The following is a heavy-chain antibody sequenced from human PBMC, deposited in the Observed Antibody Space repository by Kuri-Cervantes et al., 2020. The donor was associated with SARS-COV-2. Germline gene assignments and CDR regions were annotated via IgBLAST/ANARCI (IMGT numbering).Heavy chain of an antibody. Sequence: GESLKISCAASGFTFSSYSMNWVRQAPGKGLEWVSYISSSSSTIYYADSVKGRFTISRDNSKNTLYLQMNSLRAEDTAVYYCARDTPLALGSLGGMDVWGQGTTVTVSS. J-gene: IGHJ6*02. CDR1: GFTFSSYS. CDR3: ARDTPLALGSLGGMDV. D-gene: IGHD7-27*01. CDR2: ISSSSSTI. V-gene: IGHV3-48*01.